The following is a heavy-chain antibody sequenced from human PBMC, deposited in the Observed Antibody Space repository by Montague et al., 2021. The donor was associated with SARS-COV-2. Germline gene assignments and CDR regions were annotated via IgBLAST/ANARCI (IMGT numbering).Heavy chain of an antibody. D-gene: IGHD6-13*01. Sequence: SETLSLTCTVSSGSISSYYWSWFRQPPGKGLEWIGYIYYSGSTNYNPSLKSRVTISVDTSKNQFSLKLSSVTAADTAVYYCARGAGYSSSWYLAFEIWGQGTMVTVSS. CDR1: SGSISSYY. J-gene: IGHJ3*02. CDR3: ARGAGYSSSWYLAFEI. V-gene: IGHV4-59*01. CDR2: IYYSGST.